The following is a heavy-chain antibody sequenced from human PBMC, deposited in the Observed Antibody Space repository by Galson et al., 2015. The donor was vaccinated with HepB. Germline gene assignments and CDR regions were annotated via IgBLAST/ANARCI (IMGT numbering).Heavy chain of an antibody. D-gene: IGHD3-9*01. V-gene: IGHV4-59*01. J-gene: IGHJ3*02. Sequence: IRQPPGRGLEWIGYIYYSGSTNHNPSLKSRVTISVDTSKNQFSLKLSSVTAADTAVYYCARVMYDILTGYTLVFAFDIWGQGTMVTVSS. CDR3: ARVMYDILTGYTLVFAFDI. CDR2: IYYSGST.